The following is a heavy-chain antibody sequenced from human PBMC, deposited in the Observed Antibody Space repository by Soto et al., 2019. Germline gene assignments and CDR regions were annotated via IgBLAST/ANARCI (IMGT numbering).Heavy chain of an antibody. CDR1: GYTFTSYA. D-gene: IGHD5-18*01. CDR3: ARGNTGYSYGYYYYHYYMAV. V-gene: IGHV1-3*01. CDR2: INAGSGNT. Sequence: ASVKVSCKASGYTFTSYAMHWVRQAPGQRLEWMGWINAGSGNTKYSQKFQGRVTMTRDTSVSTAYMELSSLRSEDTAVYYCARGNTGYSYGYYYYHYYMAVWGKGTTVTVSS. J-gene: IGHJ6*03.